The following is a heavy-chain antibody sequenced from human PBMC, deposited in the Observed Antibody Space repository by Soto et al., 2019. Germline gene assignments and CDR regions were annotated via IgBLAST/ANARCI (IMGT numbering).Heavy chain of an antibody. J-gene: IGHJ3*02. Sequence: PGGSLRLSCTASGFTFGDYAMSWFRQAPGKGLEWVGFIRSKAYGGTTEYAASVKGRFTISRDDSKSIAYLQMNSLKTEDTAVYYCTRDRRQFVNDAFDIWGQGTMVTVS. D-gene: IGHD2-21*01. V-gene: IGHV3-49*03. CDR2: IRSKAYGGTT. CDR3: TRDRRQFVNDAFDI. CDR1: GFTFGDYA.